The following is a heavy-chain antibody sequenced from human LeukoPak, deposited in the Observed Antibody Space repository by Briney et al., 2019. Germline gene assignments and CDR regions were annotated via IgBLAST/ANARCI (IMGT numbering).Heavy chain of an antibody. CDR1: GYSISSGYY. CDR2: IYYSGST. V-gene: IGHV4-61*01. CDR3: ARAGRIAARWNWFDP. J-gene: IGHJ5*02. D-gene: IGHD6-6*01. Sequence: SETLSLTCIVSGYSISSGYYWSWIRQPPGKGLEWIGYIYYSGSTNYNPSLKSRVTISVDTSKNQFSLKQSSVTAADTAVYYCARAGRIAARWNWFDPWGQGTLVTVSS.